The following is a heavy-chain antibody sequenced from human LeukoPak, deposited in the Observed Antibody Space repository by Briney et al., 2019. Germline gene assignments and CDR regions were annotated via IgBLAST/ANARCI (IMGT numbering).Heavy chain of an antibody. CDR3: ARSHKHDSSGLPGSL. J-gene: IGHJ4*02. Sequence: PGGSLRLSCAASGFTFSDYYMSWIRQAPGRGLEWVSYISSSGKYIYYADSVEGRFTISRDNAKNSLYLQMNSLRAEDTAIYYCARSHKHDSSGLPGSLWGQGALVTVSS. CDR2: ISSSGKYI. D-gene: IGHD3-22*01. V-gene: IGHV3-11*01. CDR1: GFTFSDYY.